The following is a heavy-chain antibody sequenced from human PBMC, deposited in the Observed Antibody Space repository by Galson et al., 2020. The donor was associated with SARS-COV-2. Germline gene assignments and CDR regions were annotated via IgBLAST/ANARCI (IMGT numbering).Heavy chain of an antibody. J-gene: IGHJ2*01. CDR1: GYSFTRYG. V-gene: IGHV1-18*01. CDR3: ARSGRGTYRYFDL. D-gene: IGHD3-16*01. Sequence: ASVKVSCTASGYSFTRYGISWVRQAPGQGLEWMGWISGSNYNTKYVQKLQDRITMTTDTSTGTAYMELGNLRSDDTAVYYCARSGRGTYRYFDLWGRGTLVTVSS. CDR2: ISGSNYNT.